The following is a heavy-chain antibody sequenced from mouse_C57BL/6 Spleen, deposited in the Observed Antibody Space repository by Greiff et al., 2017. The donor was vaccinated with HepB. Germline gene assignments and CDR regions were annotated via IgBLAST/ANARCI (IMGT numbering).Heavy chain of an antibody. CDR1: GYTFTSYW. CDR3: ARSGYAGYGSSWFAY. V-gene: IGHV1-52*01. CDR2: IDPSDSET. J-gene: IGHJ3*01. D-gene: IGHD1-1*01. Sequence: QVQLQQPGAELVRPGSSVKLSCKASGYTFTSYWMHWVKQRPIQGLEWIGNIDPSDSETHYNQKFKDKATLTVDKSSSTAYMQLSSLTSEDSAGYYCARSGYAGYGSSWFAYWGQGTLGTGSA.